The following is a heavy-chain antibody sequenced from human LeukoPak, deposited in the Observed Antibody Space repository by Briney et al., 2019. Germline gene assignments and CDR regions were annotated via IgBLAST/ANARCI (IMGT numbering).Heavy chain of an antibody. D-gene: IGHD5-24*01. CDR2: IYNSGST. CDR3: AKSWRPRRWPDSFDP. V-gene: IGHV4-61*01. J-gene: IGHJ5*02. Sequence: PSGTLSLTCAVSGGSISSSNWWSWIRQPPRKGLEWIGYIYNSGSTNHNPSLRSRVTISVDTSKNQFSLKLSSVTAADTAVYYCAKSWRPRRWPDSFDPWGQGTLVTVSS. CDR1: GGSISSSNW.